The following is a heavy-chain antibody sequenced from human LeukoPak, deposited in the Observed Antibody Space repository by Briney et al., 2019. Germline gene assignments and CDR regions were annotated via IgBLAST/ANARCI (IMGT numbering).Heavy chain of an antibody. CDR3: ARESSSSWYTP. D-gene: IGHD6-13*01. J-gene: IGHJ5*02. V-gene: IGHV1-2*02. Sequence: ASVKVSCKASGGTFSSYAISWVRQAPGQGLEWMGGINPNSGGTNYAQKFQGRVTMTRDTSISTAYMELSRLRSDDTAVYYCARESSSSWYTPWGQGTLVTVSS. CDR2: INPNSGGT. CDR1: GGTFSSYA.